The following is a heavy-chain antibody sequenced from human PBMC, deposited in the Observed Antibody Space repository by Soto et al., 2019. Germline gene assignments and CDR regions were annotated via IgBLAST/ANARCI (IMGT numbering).Heavy chain of an antibody. CDR3: ARDAAFTPSSDYDFWSGYYDY. D-gene: IGHD3-3*01. J-gene: IGHJ4*02. CDR1: GGSISSGNYY. Sequence: SETLSLTCTVSGGSISSGNYYWSWIRQPPGKGLEWIGYIYYSGSTYYNPSLKSRVTISVDTSKNQFSLKLSSVTAADTAVYYCARDAAFTPSSDYDFWSGYYDYWGQGTLVTVSS. V-gene: IGHV4-30-4*01. CDR2: IYYSGST.